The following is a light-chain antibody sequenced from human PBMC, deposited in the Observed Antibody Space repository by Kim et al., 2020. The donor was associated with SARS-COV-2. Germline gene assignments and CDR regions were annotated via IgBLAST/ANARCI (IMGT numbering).Light chain of an antibody. J-gene: IGKJ3*01. CDR3: IQYNSYPFT. Sequence: ECVRERVTITCRARQGISSDVGWFQQRREKVPQRMIYAASSMQSEVPSRQGASGAGTEYTLPTRRVQTEYFAPHICIQYNSYPFTFGAGTKMYIK. CDR1: QGISSD. V-gene: IGKV1-17*03. CDR2: AAS.